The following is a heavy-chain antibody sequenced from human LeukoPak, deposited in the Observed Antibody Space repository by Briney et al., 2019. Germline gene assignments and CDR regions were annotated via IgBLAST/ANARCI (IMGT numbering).Heavy chain of an antibody. Sequence: PGGSVRLSCAASGFTFNGYSMHWFRQAPGGGLEGVSYIRLSSDNIYYADSVKGGFTISRDFAGSSLYLQVNSQRVEDAAVYSCAREAYWGSSGKGVDSWGQGTLVIVSS. D-gene: IGHD5-12*01. CDR3: AREAYWGSSGKGVDS. V-gene: IGHV3-48*01. CDR1: GFTFNGYS. J-gene: IGHJ4*02. CDR2: IRLSSDNI.